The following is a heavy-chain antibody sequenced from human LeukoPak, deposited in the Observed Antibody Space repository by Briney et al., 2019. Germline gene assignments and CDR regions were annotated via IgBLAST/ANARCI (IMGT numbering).Heavy chain of an antibody. D-gene: IGHD6-13*01. J-gene: IGHJ6*02. CDR1: GFTFSSYA. CDR3: ARDKVAATLYYYYGMDV. Sequence: GGSLRLSCAASGFTFSSYAMHWVRQAPGKGLEWVAVISYDGSNKYYADSVKGRFTISRDNSRNTLYLQTNSLRAEDTAVYYCARDKVAATLYYYYGMDVWGQGTTVTVSS. V-gene: IGHV3-30*04. CDR2: ISYDGSNK.